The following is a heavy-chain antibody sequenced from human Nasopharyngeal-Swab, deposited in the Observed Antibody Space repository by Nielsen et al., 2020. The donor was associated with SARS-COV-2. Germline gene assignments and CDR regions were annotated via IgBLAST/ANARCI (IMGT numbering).Heavy chain of an antibody. Sequence: SETLSLTCTVSGGSVSSNIYYWSWIRQPPGKGLEWIGYIYYIGSTNYSPSLKSRVTISVDTSKNQFSLKLSSVTAADTAVYYCARGGTRVTGVYYGMDVWGQGTTVTVSS. CDR2: IYYIGST. V-gene: IGHV4-61*01. CDR3: ARGGTRVTGVYYGMDV. D-gene: IGHD7-27*01. J-gene: IGHJ6*02. CDR1: GGSVSSNIYY.